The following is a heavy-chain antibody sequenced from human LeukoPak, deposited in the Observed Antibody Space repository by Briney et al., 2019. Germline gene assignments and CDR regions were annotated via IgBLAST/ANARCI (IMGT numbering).Heavy chain of an antibody. V-gene: IGHV1-69-2*01. Sequence: ASVKISCKVSGYTFTGYYMHWVQQAPGKGLEWMGLVDPEDGETIYAEKFQGRVTITADTSTDTAYMELSSLRSEDTAVYYCATERPSRDGYNHYFDYWGQGTLVTVSS. CDR1: GYTFTGYY. CDR2: VDPEDGET. J-gene: IGHJ4*02. D-gene: IGHD5-24*01. CDR3: ATERPSRDGYNHYFDY.